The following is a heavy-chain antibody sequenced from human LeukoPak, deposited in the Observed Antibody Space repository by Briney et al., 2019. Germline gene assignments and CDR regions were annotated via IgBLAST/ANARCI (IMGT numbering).Heavy chain of an antibody. D-gene: IGHD5-12*01. CDR1: GYTFTGYY. V-gene: IGHV1-2*02. Sequence: ASVKVSCKASGYTFTGYYMHWVRQAPGQGLEWMGWINPNSGGTNYAQKFQGRVTMTRDTSISTAYMELSRLRSDDTAVYYCARSDPLRGYVGGPLDYWGQGTLVTVSS. CDR3: ARSDPLRGYVGGPLDY. CDR2: INPNSGGT. J-gene: IGHJ4*02.